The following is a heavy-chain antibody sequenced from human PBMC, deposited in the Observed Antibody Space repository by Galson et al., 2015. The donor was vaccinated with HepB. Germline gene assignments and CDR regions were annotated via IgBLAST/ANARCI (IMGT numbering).Heavy chain of an antibody. D-gene: IGHD5-18*01. Sequence: SLRLSCAASGFTFSSYAMHWVRQAPGKGLEWVAVISYGGSNKYYADSVKGRFTISRDNSKNTLYLQMNSLRAEDTAVYYCARVNSYGYLGPLFSHRWFDPWGQGTLVTVSS. V-gene: IGHV3-30-3*01. J-gene: IGHJ5*02. CDR3: ARVNSYGYLGPLFSHRWFDP. CDR1: GFTFSSYA. CDR2: ISYGGSNK.